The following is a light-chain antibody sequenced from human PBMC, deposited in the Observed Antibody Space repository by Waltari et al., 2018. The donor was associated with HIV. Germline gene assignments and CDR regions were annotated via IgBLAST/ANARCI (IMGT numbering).Light chain of an antibody. CDR2: DDS. CDR1: RIGTTS. V-gene: IGLV3-21*02. CDR3: EVWDDTRNRVV. Sequence: YVLIQPPSVSVAQGQTATITCEGDRIGTTSVNRYQQKSGQAPQFITFDDSDRPSGSPGPVSVSKSGIAANLTVGSVEDRDEADYYGEVWDDTRNRVVFVGGTKLFAL. J-gene: IGLJ2*01.